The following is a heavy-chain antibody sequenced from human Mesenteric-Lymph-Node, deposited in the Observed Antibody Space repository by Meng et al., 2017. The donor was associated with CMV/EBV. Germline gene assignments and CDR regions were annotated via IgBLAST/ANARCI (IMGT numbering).Heavy chain of an antibody. Sequence: GYYWSWIRQPPGKGLEWIGEINHSGSTNYTPSLKSRVTISVDTSKNQFSLKLSSVTAADTAVYYCARGSVGYYGSGSPTSLTYFDYWGQGTLVTVSS. CDR2: INHSGST. CDR1: GYY. D-gene: IGHD3-10*01. CDR3: ARGSVGYYGSGSPTSLTYFDY. V-gene: IGHV4-34*01. J-gene: IGHJ4*02.